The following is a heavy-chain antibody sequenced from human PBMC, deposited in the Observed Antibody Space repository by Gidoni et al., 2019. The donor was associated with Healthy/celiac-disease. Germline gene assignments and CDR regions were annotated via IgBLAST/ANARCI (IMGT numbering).Heavy chain of an antibody. CDR3: ARGLGDKSYYDFWSGYLGYGMDV. CDR2: INHSGST. D-gene: IGHD3-3*01. Sequence: QVQLQQWGAGLLKPSETLSLTCAVYGGSFSGYYWSWIRQPPGKGLEWIGEINHSGSTNYNPSLKSRVTISVDTSKNQFSLKLSSVTAADTAVYYCARGLGDKSYYDFWSGYLGYGMDVWGQGTTVTVSS. V-gene: IGHV4-34*01. CDR1: GGSFSGYY. J-gene: IGHJ6*02.